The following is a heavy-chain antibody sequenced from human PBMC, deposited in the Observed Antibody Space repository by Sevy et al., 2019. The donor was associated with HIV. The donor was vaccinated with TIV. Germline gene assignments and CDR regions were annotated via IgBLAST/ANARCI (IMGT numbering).Heavy chain of an antibody. J-gene: IGHJ3*02. Sequence: GGSLRLSCAASGFTFSNAWMSWVRQAPGKGLEWVGRIKSKTDGGTTDYAATVKGRFTISTEESKNKLYLQMNSLKTEDTAVYYCTTDTGISDYDFWSGRDDTFDNWGQGTMVTVSS. CDR1: GFTFSNAW. V-gene: IGHV3-15*01. D-gene: IGHD3-3*01. CDR3: TTDTGISDYDFWSGRDDTFDN. CDR2: IKSKTDGGTT.